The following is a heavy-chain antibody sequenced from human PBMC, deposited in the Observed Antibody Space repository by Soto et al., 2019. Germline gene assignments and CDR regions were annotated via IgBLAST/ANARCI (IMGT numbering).Heavy chain of an antibody. CDR1: GFTFSSYW. J-gene: IGHJ4*02. CDR3: ASFNDFWSGYQAY. D-gene: IGHD3-3*01. CDR2: IKQDGSEK. Sequence: LRLSCAASGFTFSSYWMSWVRQAPGKGLEWVANIKQDGSEKYYVDSVKGRFTISRDNAKNSLYLQMNSLRAEDTAVYYCASFNDFWSGYQAYWGQGTLVTVSS. V-gene: IGHV3-7*01.